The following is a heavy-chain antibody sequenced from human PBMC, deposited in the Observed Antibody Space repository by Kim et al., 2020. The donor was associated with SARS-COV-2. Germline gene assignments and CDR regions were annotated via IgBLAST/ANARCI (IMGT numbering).Heavy chain of an antibody. CDR1: GGTFSSYA. J-gene: IGHJ4*02. CDR2: IIPILGIA. Sequence: SVKVSCKASGGTFSSYAISWVRQAPGQGLEWMGRIIPILGIANYAQKFQGRVTITADKSTSTAYMELSSLRSEDTAVYYCARDRETNGPEWWGQGTLVTVSS. V-gene: IGHV1-69*04. CDR3: ARDRETNGPEW. D-gene: IGHD3-3*01.